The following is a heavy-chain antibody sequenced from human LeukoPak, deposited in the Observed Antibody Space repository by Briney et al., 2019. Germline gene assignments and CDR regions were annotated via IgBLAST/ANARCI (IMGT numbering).Heavy chain of an antibody. CDR1: GYTFTSLD. CDR3: ARVDGSPDY. V-gene: IGHV1-8*03. J-gene: IGHJ4*02. Sequence: ASVKVSCKTSGYTFTSLDINWVRQATGQGLEWMGWINPNSGNRGYAQQFQGRVTITRDTSIRTAYMELTNLRSEDTAVYYCARVDGSPDYWGQGTQVTVSS. CDR2: INPNSGNR. D-gene: IGHD2-15*01.